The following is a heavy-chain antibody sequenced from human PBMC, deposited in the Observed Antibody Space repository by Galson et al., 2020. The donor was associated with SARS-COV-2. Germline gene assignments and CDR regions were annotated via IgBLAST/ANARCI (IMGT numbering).Heavy chain of an antibody. Sequence: GESRKIPCAASGLIFSRYGMHLVRQAPGKGLEWVAVIGYDGSNKYYADSGKSRFTISRDNSKNTLYLQMNSLRSEDTAVYYCAKDMLLWFGELSNGTPLDYWGQGTLVTVSS. V-gene: IGHV3-33*06. CDR1: GLIFSRYG. D-gene: IGHD3-10*01. CDR3: AKDMLLWFGELSNGTPLDY. CDR2: IGYDGSNK. J-gene: IGHJ4*02.